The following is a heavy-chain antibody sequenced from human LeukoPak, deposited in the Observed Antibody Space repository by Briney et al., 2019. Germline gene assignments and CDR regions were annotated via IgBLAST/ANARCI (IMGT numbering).Heavy chain of an antibody. CDR1: GFPFSSYE. V-gene: IGHV3-48*03. CDR2: ISSSGMTK. CDR3: ARDGRSRGLSHVNFDY. D-gene: IGHD3-16*02. J-gene: IGHJ4*02. Sequence: PGGSLRLSCAASGFPFSSYEMNWVRQAPGKGLEGVSYISSSGMTKYSAVSVKGRFTMSRDNAKNSLYLQLNSLRAEDTAVYYCARDGRSRGLSHVNFDYWGQGILVTVSS.